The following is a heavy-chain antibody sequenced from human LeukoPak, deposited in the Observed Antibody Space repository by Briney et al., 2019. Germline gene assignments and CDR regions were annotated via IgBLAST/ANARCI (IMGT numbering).Heavy chain of an antibody. J-gene: IGHJ4*02. CDR1: GGSISSYY. V-gene: IGHV4-59*01. Sequence: PSETLSLTCTVSGGSISSYYWSWTRQPPGKGLEWIGYIHYSGVTNYNPSLKSRVTISVDTSKNQFSLRLSSVTAADTAVYYCAGGRWLQFFDYWGQGTLVTVSS. CDR3: AGGRWLQFFDY. D-gene: IGHD5-24*01. CDR2: IHYSGVT.